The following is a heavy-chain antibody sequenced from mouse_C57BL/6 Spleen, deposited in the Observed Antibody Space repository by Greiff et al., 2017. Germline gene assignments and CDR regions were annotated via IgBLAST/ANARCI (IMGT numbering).Heavy chain of an antibody. CDR3: ARKGDAMDY. V-gene: IGHV1-26*01. CDR1: GYTFTDYY. CDR2: INPNNGGT. J-gene: IGHJ4*01. Sequence: VQLQQSGPELVKPGASVKISCKASGYTFTDYYMNWVKQSLGKSLEWIGDINPNNGGTSYNQKFKGKATLTVDKSSSTAYMELRSLTSEDSAVYYCARKGDAMDYWGQGTSVTVSS.